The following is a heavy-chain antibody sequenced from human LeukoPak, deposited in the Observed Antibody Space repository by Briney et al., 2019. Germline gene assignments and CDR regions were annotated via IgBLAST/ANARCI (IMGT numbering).Heavy chain of an antibody. J-gene: IGHJ3*02. V-gene: IGHV3-15*01. Sequence: GGSLRLSCAASGFTFSNAWMSWVRQAPGKGLEWVGRIKSKTDGGTTDYAAPVKGRFTISRDDSKNTLYLQMNSLKTEDTAVYYCTTESRDIVVVPAAIEGSRRAFDIWGQGTMVTVSS. CDR2: IKSKTDGGTT. CDR3: TTESRDIVVVPAAIEGSRRAFDI. CDR1: GFTFSNAW. D-gene: IGHD2-2*02.